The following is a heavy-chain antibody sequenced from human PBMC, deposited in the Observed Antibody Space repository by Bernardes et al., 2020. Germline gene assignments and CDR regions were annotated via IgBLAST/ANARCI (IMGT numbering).Heavy chain of an antibody. CDR1: GGFSNYA. CDR2: IIPILGTV. CDR3: ARGVFEFVGATSARFDH. V-gene: IGHV1-69*13. J-gene: IGHJ4*02. D-gene: IGHD1-26*01. Sequence: SVKVSCKASGGFSNYAFSWVRQAPGQGLEWMGGIIPILGTVNYAQRFQGRVTITADESTSTAYMELSSLRSEDTAVYYCARGVFEFVGATSARFDHWGQGTLVTVSP.